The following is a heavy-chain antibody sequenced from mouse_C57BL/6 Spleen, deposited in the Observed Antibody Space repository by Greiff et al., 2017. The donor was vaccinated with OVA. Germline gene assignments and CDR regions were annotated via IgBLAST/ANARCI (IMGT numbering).Heavy chain of an antibody. J-gene: IGHJ3*01. CDR2: ISDGGSYT. V-gene: IGHV5-4*01. CDR3: ARFEGFAY. CDR1: GFTFSSYA. Sequence: EVQLVESGGGLVKPGGSLKLSCAASGFTFSSYAMSWVRQTPEKRLEWVATISDGGSYTYYPDNVKGRFTISRDNAKNNLYLQMSHLKSEDTAMYYCARFEGFAYWGQGTLVTVSA.